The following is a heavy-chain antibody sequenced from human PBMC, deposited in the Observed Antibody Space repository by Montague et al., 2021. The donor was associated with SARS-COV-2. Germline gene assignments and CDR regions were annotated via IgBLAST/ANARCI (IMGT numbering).Heavy chain of an antibody. D-gene: IGHD3-10*01. V-gene: IGHV4-59*01. CDR2: RS. Sequence: RSIYNSSLKSRVTISIDTPKNQFYLKLSSVTAADTAVYYCARSLDTSGTYYLHYCGQGTLVTVYS. J-gene: IGHJ4*02. CDR3: ARSLDTSGTYYLHY.